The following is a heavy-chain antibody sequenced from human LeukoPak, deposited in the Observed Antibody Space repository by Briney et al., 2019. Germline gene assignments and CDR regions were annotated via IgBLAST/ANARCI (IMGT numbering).Heavy chain of an antibody. V-gene: IGHV4-39*01. CDR1: GGSISSSSYY. D-gene: IGHD5-12*01. J-gene: IGHJ5*02. CDR3: ASGYDDWFDP. CDR2: IYYSGST. Sequence: SETLSLTCTVSGGSISSSSYYWGWIRQPPGKGLEWIGSIYYSGSTNYNPSLKSRVTISVDTSKNQFSLKLSSVTAADTAVYYCASGYDDWFDPWGQGTLVTVSS.